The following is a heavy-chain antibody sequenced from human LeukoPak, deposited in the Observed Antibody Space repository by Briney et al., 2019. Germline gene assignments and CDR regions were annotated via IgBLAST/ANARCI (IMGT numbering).Heavy chain of an antibody. V-gene: IGHV4-4*02. D-gene: IGHD7-27*01. CDR2: IYHSGST. CDR1: GGSISSSNW. Sequence: SGTLSLTCAVSGGSISSSNWWSWVRQPPGKGLEWIGEIYHSGSTNYNPSLKSRVTISVDTSKNQFSLKLTSVTAADTAMYYCARASLNWASHDAFDIWGQGTMVTVSS. CDR3: ARASLNWASHDAFDI. J-gene: IGHJ3*02.